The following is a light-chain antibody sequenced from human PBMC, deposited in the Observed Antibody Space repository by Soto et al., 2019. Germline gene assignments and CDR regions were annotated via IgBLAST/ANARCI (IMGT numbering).Light chain of an antibody. CDR1: QSVSSN. J-gene: IGKJ4*01. CDR3: QQYNNWPLL. V-gene: IGKV3-15*01. Sequence: EIVMTQSPATLSVSPGERATLSCRASQSVSSNLAWYQQKPGQAPRLLIYGASTRATGIPARFSGSGSGTEFTLTISSLQSEDFAVCYCQQYNNWPLLFGGGTKVEIK. CDR2: GAS.